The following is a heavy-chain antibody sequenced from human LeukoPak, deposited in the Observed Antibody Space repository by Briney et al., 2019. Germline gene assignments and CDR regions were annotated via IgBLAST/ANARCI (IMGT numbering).Heavy chain of an antibody. CDR3: ARVGPGYYDSSGLPY. D-gene: IGHD3-22*01. CDR2: INTNTGNP. J-gene: IGHJ4*02. CDR1: GYTFTSYA. V-gene: IGHV7-4-1*02. Sequence: ASVKVSCKASGYTFTSYAMNWVRQAPGQGLEWMGWINTNTGNPTYAQGFTGRFVFSLDTSVSTAYLQISSLKAEDTAVYYCARVGPGYYDSSGLPYWGQGTLVTVSS.